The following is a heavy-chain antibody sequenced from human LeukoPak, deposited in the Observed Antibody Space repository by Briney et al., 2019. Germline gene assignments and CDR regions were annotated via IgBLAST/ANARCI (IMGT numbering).Heavy chain of an antibody. CDR2: IYWNGGSR. V-gene: IGHV3-20*04. D-gene: IGHD6-13*01. CDR1: GFTLDVYC. Sequence: GGSRRLSWAASGFTLDVYCMSWVRQAAWEGLEWVSGIYWNGGSRSYEDSVKGRFTISRDTAKTSLYLQMNSLRAEDTALYYCARLKAAAGSNFDYWGQGTLVTVSS. J-gene: IGHJ4*02. CDR3: ARLKAAAGSNFDY.